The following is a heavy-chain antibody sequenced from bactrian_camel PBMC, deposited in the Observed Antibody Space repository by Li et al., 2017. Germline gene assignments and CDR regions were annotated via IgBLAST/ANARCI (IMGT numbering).Heavy chain of an antibody. CDR2: IDHFGGT. D-gene: IGHD6*01. CDR1: GYSYSSGC. J-gene: IGHJ4*01. V-gene: IGHV3S42*01. Sequence: VQLVESGGGLVQPGGSLRLSCAATGYSYSSGCGGWIRQGPGKDREGVAAIDHFGGTSYADSVKGRLTISKDNAKNTLYLQLNSLKTEDTAMYTVQSMGSTVVAGTMTTGARGPRSPSP. CDR3: QSMGSTVVAGTMTT.